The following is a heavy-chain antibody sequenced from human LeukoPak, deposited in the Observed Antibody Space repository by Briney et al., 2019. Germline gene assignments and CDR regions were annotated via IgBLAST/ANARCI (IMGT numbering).Heavy chain of an antibody. CDR2: IHSGGNT. D-gene: IGHD3-10*01. Sequence: GGSLRLSCTASGFSVSDIYITWVRQSPGKGLEWVSLIHSGGNTYYADSVNGRFTISRDNSKNTLYLQMNSLRVEDTAVYYCAKVGYGTNWGQGTLVTVSS. CDR3: AKVGYGTN. CDR1: GFSVSDIY. J-gene: IGHJ4*02. V-gene: IGHV3-66*02.